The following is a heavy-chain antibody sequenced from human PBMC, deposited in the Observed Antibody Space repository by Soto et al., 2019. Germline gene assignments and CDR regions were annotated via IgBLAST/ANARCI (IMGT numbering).Heavy chain of an antibody. J-gene: IGHJ5*02. CDR2: IYPGGNT. Sequence: GGSLRLSWAASGFTVSTKYMNWVRQAPGRGLEWVSVIYPGGNTYYTDSVKGRFTISRDSSRNTMFLQMNSLRAEDTALYYCAGETYYYGSGNYGWFDPWGQGTLVTVSS. D-gene: IGHD3-10*01. CDR3: AGETYYYGSGNYGWFDP. V-gene: IGHV3-53*01. CDR1: GFTVSTKY.